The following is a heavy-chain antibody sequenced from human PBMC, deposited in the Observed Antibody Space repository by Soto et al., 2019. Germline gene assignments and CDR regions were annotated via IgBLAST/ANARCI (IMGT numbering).Heavy chain of an antibody. CDR3: ARGGGGISSTPYYDNYYYMDI. CDR1: GGTFSAYY. D-gene: IGHD3-22*01. CDR2: IKHRGSA. V-gene: IGHV4-34*01. Sequence: QVQLQQWGAGLVEPSETLSLTCAVHGGTFSAYYWSWIRQAPGKGLEWIGEIKHRGSATYSPSLKSRVTISVDTAKDQFSLRLTSRTAADTAVYFCARGGGGISSTPYYDNYYYMDIWGKGTTVTVSS. J-gene: IGHJ6*03.